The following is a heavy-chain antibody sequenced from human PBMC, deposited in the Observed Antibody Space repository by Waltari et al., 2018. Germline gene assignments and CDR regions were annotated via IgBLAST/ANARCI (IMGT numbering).Heavy chain of an antibody. CDR3: ARSYSDKDSFDI. CDR1: GHRFPGYF. V-gene: IGHV1-2*06. J-gene: IGHJ3*02. CDR2: INPHDGGT. Sequence: QVQLDQSGAEVKKPGASVKVSCKASGHRFPGYFMHWVRPAPGQGLEWMGRINPHDGGTDYAQKFQGRVTMTRDTSISTAYMELGSLRSDDTAVYYCARSYSDKDSFDIWGQGTTVTVSS. D-gene: IGHD3-16*01.